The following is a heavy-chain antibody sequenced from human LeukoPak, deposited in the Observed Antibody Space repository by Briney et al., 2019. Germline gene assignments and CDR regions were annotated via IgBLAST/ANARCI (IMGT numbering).Heavy chain of an antibody. D-gene: IGHD3-22*01. Sequence: GGALRLSCAASGFTFDDYAMHWVRQAPGKGLEWVSLISGDGGSTYYADSVKGRFTICSDNSKNSLYLQMNSLRTEDTALYYCAKVLGYYDSSGYYQEGGFDYWGQGTLVTVS. CDR2: ISGDGGST. V-gene: IGHV3-43*02. J-gene: IGHJ4*02. CDR1: GFTFDDYA. CDR3: AKVLGYYDSSGYYQEGGFDY.